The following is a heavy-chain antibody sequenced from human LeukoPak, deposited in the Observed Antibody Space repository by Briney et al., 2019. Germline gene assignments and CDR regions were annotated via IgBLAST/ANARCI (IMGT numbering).Heavy chain of an antibody. CDR1: GFDLWRYA. J-gene: IGHJ4*02. D-gene: IGHD4-23*01. V-gene: IGHV3-23*01. CDR3: VRVNYCGNSGYHFDF. Sequence: GGSLRLSCAASGFDLWRYAMMWVRLTPGKGLEWVADISDGGDGTHYADSVQGRFTISRDNSKNTVFLQMVSLRAHDTAFYYCVRVNYCGNSGYHFDFWGQGTLVTVSS. CDR2: ISDGGDGT.